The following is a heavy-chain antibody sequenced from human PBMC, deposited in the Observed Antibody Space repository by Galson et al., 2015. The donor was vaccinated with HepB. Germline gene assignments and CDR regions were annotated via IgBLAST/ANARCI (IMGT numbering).Heavy chain of an antibody. CDR2: ISGSGSYT. CDR3: ARDRASGYYALHDAFDI. CDR1: GFTFSDYY. Sequence: SLRLSCAASGFTFSDYYMSWIRQAPGKGLEWVSYISGSGSYTNSGDSVKGRFTISRDNAKSSLFLRMNRLRAEDTAVDYCARDRASGYYALHDAFDIWGQGTMVTVSS. J-gene: IGHJ3*02. D-gene: IGHD3-22*01. V-gene: IGHV3-11*06.